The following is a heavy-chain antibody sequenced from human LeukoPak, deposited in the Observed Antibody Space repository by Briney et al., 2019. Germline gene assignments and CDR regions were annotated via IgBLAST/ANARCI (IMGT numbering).Heavy chain of an antibody. D-gene: IGHD1-26*01. CDR2: IIPIFGTA. CDR1: GGTFSSYA. V-gene: IGHV1-69*13. CDR3: ARRWELLGNWFDP. Sequence: SVKVSCKASGGTFSSYAISWVRQAPGQGLEWMGGIIPIFGTANYAQKFQGRVTITADESTSTAYMERSSLRSEDTAVYYCARRWELLGNWFDPWGQGTLVTVSS. J-gene: IGHJ5*02.